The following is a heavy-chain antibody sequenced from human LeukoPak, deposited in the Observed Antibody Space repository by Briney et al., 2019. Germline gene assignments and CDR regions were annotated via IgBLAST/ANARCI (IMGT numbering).Heavy chain of an antibody. CDR3: ARVGVAAGGRYYY. Sequence: ASVKVSCKASGGTFSSYAISWVRQAPGQGLEWMGVIRYNCGKTYYAHKFKGRVTITTDKSTNTLYMELSSLRSEDTAVYYCARVGVAAGGRYYY. CDR2: IRYNCGKT. J-gene: IGHJ6*01. V-gene: IGHV1-69*05. CDR1: GGTFSSYA. D-gene: IGHD6-13*01.